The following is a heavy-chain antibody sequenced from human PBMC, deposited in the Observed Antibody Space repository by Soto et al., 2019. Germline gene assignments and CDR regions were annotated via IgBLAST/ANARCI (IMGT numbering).Heavy chain of an antibody. CDR2: ISYDGSNK. CDR1: GFTFSSYA. V-gene: IGHV3-30-3*01. J-gene: IGHJ4*02. Sequence: QVQLVESGGGVVQPGRSLRLSCAASGFTFSSYAMHWVRQAPGKGLEWVAVISYDGSNKYYADSVKGRFTISRDNSKNTLYLQMNSLRAEDTAVYYCARDYSPDYWGQGTLVTVSS. D-gene: IGHD2-15*01. CDR3: ARDYSPDY.